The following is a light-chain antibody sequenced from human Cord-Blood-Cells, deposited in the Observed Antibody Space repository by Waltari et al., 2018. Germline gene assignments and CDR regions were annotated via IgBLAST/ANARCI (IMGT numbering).Light chain of an antibody. V-gene: IGKV3-20*01. Sequence: EIVLTQSPGTLSLSPGERATLSCRASQSVSSSYLAWYHKKPGQAPRLLIYGASSRATDIPDRFSGSGSGTDFTLTISRLEPEAVAVYYCQQYGSSPPYSFGQGTKLESK. J-gene: IGKJ2*03. CDR2: GAS. CDR1: QSVSSSY. CDR3: QQYGSSPPYS.